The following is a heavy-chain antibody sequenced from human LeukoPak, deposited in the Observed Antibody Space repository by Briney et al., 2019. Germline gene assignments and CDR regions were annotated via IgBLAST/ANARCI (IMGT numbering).Heavy chain of an antibody. D-gene: IGHD2-21*01. Sequence: GGSLRLSCEASGFTVSSNHMSWVRQAPGKGLEWVSVIYSGGTTYYADSVKGRFTISRDNSKNTLYLQMNSLRAEDTAVYYCARGVVIAPQTFDYWGQGTLVTVSS. V-gene: IGHV3-53*05. J-gene: IGHJ4*02. CDR2: IYSGGTT. CDR1: GFTVSSNH. CDR3: ARGVVIAPQTFDY.